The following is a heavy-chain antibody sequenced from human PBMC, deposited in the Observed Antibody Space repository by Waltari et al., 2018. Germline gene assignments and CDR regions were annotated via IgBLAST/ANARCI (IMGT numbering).Heavy chain of an antibody. V-gene: IGHV3-15*01. Sequence: EVQLVESGGCLVKPGGSLRLSCAASGFVFDDTWMSWVRQASGKGFGLVVPIQGIPAGETTDYAAPVEGRFVLSRENSKNTVYLQMNSLKTDDTAVYYCATDGQKSHDYWGQGTLVTVSS. J-gene: IGHJ4*02. CDR3: ATDGQKSHDY. CDR2: IQGIPAGETT. CDR1: GFVFDDTW.